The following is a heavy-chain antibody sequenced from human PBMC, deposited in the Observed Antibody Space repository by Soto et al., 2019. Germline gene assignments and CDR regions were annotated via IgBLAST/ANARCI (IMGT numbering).Heavy chain of an antibody. J-gene: IGHJ4*02. CDR3: ARDKITGLFDY. V-gene: IGHV4-34*01. CDR1: GGSFSAYD. Sequence: QVQLQQWGAGRLKPSETLSLTCAVYGGSFSAYDWTWIRQPPGTGLEWIGEINHSGSNNYNPSLKSRVTRSVDTSKNQFSLKLTSVTAADTAVYYCARDKITGLFDYWGQGTLVTVSS. D-gene: IGHD2-8*02. CDR2: INHSGSN.